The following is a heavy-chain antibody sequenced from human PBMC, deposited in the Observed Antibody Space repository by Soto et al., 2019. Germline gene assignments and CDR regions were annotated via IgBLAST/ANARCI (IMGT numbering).Heavy chain of an antibody. Sequence: SETLSLTCTVSGGSISSGGYSWSWIRQPPGKGLEWIGYISHSGSTYYNPSLKSRVTIPLDRSKNQFSLKLSSVTAADTAVYYCARWFDPWGQGTLVTVSS. CDR3: ARWFDP. CDR1: GGSISSGGYS. V-gene: IGHV4-30-2*01. CDR2: ISHSGST. J-gene: IGHJ5*02.